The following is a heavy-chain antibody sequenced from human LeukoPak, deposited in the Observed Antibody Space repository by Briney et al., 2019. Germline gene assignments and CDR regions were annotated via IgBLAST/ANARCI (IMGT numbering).Heavy chain of an antibody. Sequence: PSETLSLTCTVSGDSISTYYWSWIRQPPGKGLEWIGYIYYRVTSDYNPSLKSRVTISVDTSKNQFSLKLSSVTAADTAVYYCAGGYIYGSTYYYMDVWGKGTTVTISS. CDR3: AGGYIYGSTYYYMDV. V-gene: IGHV4-59*01. J-gene: IGHJ6*03. CDR1: GDSISTYY. CDR2: IYYRVTS. D-gene: IGHD5-18*01.